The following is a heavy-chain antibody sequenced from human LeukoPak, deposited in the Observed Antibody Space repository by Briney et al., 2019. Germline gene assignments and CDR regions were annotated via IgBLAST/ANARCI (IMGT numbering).Heavy chain of an antibody. J-gene: IGHJ3*02. V-gene: IGHV1-2*02. CDR1: GYTFTGYY. CDR3: ARDVGYCSSTSCYSRMIGAFDI. Sequence: GASVKVSCKASGYTFTGYYMHWVRQAPGQGLEWMGWINPNSGGTNYAQKFQGRVTMTRDTSISTACMELSRLRSDDTAVYYCARDVGYCSSTSCYSRMIGAFDIWGQGTMVTVSS. CDR2: INPNSGGT. D-gene: IGHD2-2*01.